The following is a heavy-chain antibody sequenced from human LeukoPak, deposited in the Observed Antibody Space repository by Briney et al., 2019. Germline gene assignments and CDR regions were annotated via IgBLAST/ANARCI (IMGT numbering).Heavy chain of an antibody. D-gene: IGHD5-18*01. CDR1: GFTFSSYS. J-gene: IGHJ4*02. V-gene: IGHV3-21*05. Sequence: PGGSLRLSCAASGFTFSSYSMDWVRQAPGKGLEWVSYISSSSSYIYYADSVKGRFTISRDNAKNSLYLQMNSLRAEDTAVYYCARLRGYSYGCDYWGQGTLVTVSS. CDR3: ARLRGYSYGCDY. CDR2: ISSSSSYI.